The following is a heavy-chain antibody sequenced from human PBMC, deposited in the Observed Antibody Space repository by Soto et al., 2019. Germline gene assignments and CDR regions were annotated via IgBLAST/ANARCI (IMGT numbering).Heavy chain of an antibody. J-gene: IGHJ4*02. Sequence: GGSLRLSCSASGFTFRNKWMAWVRQAPGRGLEWVANINEDGSAKAFVDSVEGRFTISRDNAQNSLYLQMNSLRAEDTAVYYCVRDRVHSCFDYWGQGTPVTVSS. CDR2: INEDGSAK. CDR3: VRDRVHSCFDY. V-gene: IGHV3-7*03. D-gene: IGHD4-4*01. CDR1: GFTFRNKW.